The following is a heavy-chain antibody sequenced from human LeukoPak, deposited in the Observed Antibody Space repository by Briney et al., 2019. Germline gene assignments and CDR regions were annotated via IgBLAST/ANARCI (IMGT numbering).Heavy chain of an antibody. CDR3: ARRVTGGDWYFDL. CDR1: GGSIFNSDD. Sequence: SETLSLTCTVSGGSIFNSDDWAWIRQPPGKGLEWIGTMYYTGSTYYNPSLKSRVTTSVDTSKNQFSLKLASVTAADTAVYYCARRVTGGDWYFDLWGRGTLVTVSS. V-gene: IGHV4-39*01. J-gene: IGHJ2*01. CDR2: MYYTGST. D-gene: IGHD7-27*01.